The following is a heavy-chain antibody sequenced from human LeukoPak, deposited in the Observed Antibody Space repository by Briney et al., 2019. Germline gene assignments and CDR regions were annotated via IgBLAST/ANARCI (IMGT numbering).Heavy chain of an antibody. CDR2: IYYSGST. V-gene: IGHV4-61*08. D-gene: IGHD5-12*01. Sequence: SQTLSLTCTVSGGSISSGGYYWSWIRQPPGKGLEWIGYIYYSGSTNYNPSLKSRVTISVDKSKNQFSLKLSSVTAADTAVYYCARGYSGWSAVGYFQHWGQGTLVTVSS. CDR3: ARGYSGWSAVGYFQH. J-gene: IGHJ1*01. CDR1: GGSISSGGYY.